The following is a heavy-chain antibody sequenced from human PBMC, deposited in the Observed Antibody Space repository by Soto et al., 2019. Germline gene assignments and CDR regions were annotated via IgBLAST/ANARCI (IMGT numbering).Heavy chain of an antibody. CDR1: GGSISGYY. V-gene: IGHV4-59*12. CDR3: ARAPGDYFDY. Sequence: PSETLSLTCTVSGGSISGYYWTWIRQPPGNGLEWTGFIYYNGSTNYNPSLKSRVAISVDTSKNQFSLKLSSVTAADTAVYYCARAPGDYFDYWGQGTLVTVSS. J-gene: IGHJ4*02. CDR2: IYYNGST.